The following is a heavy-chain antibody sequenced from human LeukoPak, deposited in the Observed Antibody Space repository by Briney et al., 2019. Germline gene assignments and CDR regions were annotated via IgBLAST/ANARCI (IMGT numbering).Heavy chain of an antibody. CDR3: AKDFLDNRERPYYMDV. Sequence: PGGSLRLSGAASGFTLSSYAMSWVRQAPGKGLEWVSGISGSGGSTYHADSVKGRFTISRDNSKNTLYLQMNSLRAADTAVYYCAKDFLDNRERPYYMDVWGKGTTVTVSS. CDR1: GFTLSSYA. D-gene: IGHD1-1*01. V-gene: IGHV3-23*01. CDR2: ISGSGGST. J-gene: IGHJ6*03.